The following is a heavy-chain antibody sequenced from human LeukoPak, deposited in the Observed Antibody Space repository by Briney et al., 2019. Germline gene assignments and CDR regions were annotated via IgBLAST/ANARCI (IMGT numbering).Heavy chain of an antibody. Sequence: ASVKVSCKASGYTFTSYGISWVRQAPGQGLEWMGWISGYNGNTNYAQKVQGRLTMTTDRSTSTAYMELSSLRSEDTAVYYCARGQSSGGSCYSVDYWGQGTLVTVSS. V-gene: IGHV1-18*01. CDR2: ISGYNGNT. CDR3: ARGQSSGGSCYSVDY. CDR1: GYTFTSYG. D-gene: IGHD2-15*01. J-gene: IGHJ4*02.